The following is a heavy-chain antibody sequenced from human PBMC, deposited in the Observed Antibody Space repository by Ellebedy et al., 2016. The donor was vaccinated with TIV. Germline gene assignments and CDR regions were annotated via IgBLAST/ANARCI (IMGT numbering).Heavy chain of an antibody. CDR1: GFTFSSYA. D-gene: IGHD2-2*02. J-gene: IGHJ1*01. CDR2: IRGSGVST. CDR3: AKDPGYCSSTSCYRYFQH. Sequence: GGSLRLXCAASGFTFSSYAMSWVRQAPGKGLEWVSAIRGSGVSTYYADSVKGRFTISRDNSKNTLYLQMNSPRAEDTAVYYCAKDPGYCSSTSCYRYFQHWGQGTLVTVSS. V-gene: IGHV3-23*01.